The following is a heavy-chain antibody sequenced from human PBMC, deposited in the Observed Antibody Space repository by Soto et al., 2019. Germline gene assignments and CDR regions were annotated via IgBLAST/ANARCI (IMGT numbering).Heavy chain of an antibody. CDR1: GFTFDDYA. CDR2: ISWNSDSI. Sequence: EVQLVVSGGGLVQPGRSLRLSCAASGFTFDDYAMHWVRQAPGKGLEWVSSISWNSDSIGYADSVKGRFTISRDNAKNSLYLQMNSLRAEDTALYYCAKERGSGTYSTRGPFDYWGQGTLVTVSS. J-gene: IGHJ4*02. D-gene: IGHD3-10*01. V-gene: IGHV3-9*01. CDR3: AKERGSGTYSTRGPFDY.